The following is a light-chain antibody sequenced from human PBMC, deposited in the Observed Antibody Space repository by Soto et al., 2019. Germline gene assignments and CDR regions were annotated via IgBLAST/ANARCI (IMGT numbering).Light chain of an antibody. CDR2: DAS. J-gene: IGKJ5*01. V-gene: IGKV3-11*01. CDR3: QQRSNWPPIT. CDR1: RSISSY. Sequence: EIVLTQSPATLSLSPGERATLSCRASRSISSYLAWYQQKPGQAPRLLIYDASNRATGIPARFSGSGSGTDFTLTISSLEPEDCAVYYCQQRSNWPPITFGQGTRLEIK.